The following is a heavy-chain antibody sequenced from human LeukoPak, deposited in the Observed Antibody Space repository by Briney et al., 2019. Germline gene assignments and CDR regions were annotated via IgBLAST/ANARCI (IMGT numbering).Heavy chain of an antibody. CDR1: GFTFSSYG. V-gene: IGHV3-33*06. Sequence: PGGSLRLSCAASGFTFSSYGIHWVRQAPGKGLEWVAVIWYDGSDKYYADSVKGRFTISRDNSKNTLYVQMNSLRAEDTAVYYCAKEYNDSSGRFDYWGQGTLVTVSS. CDR2: IWYDGSDK. J-gene: IGHJ4*02. CDR3: AKEYNDSSGRFDY. D-gene: IGHD3-22*01.